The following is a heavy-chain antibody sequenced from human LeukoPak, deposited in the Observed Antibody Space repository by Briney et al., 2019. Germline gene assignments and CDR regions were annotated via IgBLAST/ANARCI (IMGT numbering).Heavy chain of an antibody. CDR3: ARHGQGPLIPLDY. CDR1: GGSISGYY. CDR2: IFYSGST. J-gene: IGHJ4*02. Sequence: SETLSLTCTVSGGSISGYYWSWIRQSPAKGLEWIGYIFYSGSTNYNPSLKGRGTISVDRSKNQFSLTLYSLTAADTAVYFCARHGQGPLIPLDYWGQGILVTVSS. V-gene: IGHV4-59*08. D-gene: IGHD3-16*01.